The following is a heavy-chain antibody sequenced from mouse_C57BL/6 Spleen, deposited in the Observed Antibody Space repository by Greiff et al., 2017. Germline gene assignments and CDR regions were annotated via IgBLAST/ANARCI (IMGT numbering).Heavy chain of an antibody. CDR3: ARDRGYGSSFDY. CDR2: ISDGGSYT. Sequence: EVKLVESGGGLVKPGGSLKLSCAASGFTFSSYAMSWVRQTPEKRLAWVATISDGGSYTYYPDNVKGRFTISRDNAKNNLYLQMSHLKSEDTAMYYCARDRGYGSSFDYWGQGTTLTVSS. V-gene: IGHV5-4*01. D-gene: IGHD1-1*01. CDR1: GFTFSSYA. J-gene: IGHJ2*01.